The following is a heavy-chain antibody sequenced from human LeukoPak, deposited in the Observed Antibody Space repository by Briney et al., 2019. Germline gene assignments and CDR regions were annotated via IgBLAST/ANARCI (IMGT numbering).Heavy chain of an antibody. CDR2: IYYNGNT. CDR1: DGSINSYY. D-gene: IGHD1-26*01. Sequence: SETLSLTCSVSDGSINSYYWNWIRRPPGKGLEWIGYIYYNGNTNYSPSLKSRVTMSVDTSKNLFSLKVSSVTAADTAVYYCAKGRSNYYGMDVWGQGTTVTVSS. CDR3: AKGRSNYYGMDV. V-gene: IGHV4-59*01. J-gene: IGHJ6*02.